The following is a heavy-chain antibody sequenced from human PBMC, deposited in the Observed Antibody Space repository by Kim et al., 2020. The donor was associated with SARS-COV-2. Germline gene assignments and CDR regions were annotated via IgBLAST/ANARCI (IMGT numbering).Heavy chain of an antibody. V-gene: IGHV3-23*01. Sequence: GGSLRLSCAASGFTFSSYAMSWVRQAPGKGLEWVSAISGSGGSPYYADSVKGRFTISRDNSKNTLYVQMNSLRAEDTAVYYCAKDSLAGGSITMVRGANIEYFQHWGQGTLVTVSS. D-gene: IGHD3-10*01. CDR2: ISGSGGSP. J-gene: IGHJ1*01. CDR1: GFTFSSYA. CDR3: AKDSLAGGSITMVRGANIEYFQH.